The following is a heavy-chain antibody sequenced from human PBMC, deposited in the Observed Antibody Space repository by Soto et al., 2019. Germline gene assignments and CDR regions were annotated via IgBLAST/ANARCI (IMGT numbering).Heavy chain of an antibody. V-gene: IGHV3-23*01. J-gene: IGHJ4*02. CDR3: AKGQGVGGIYSLDY. CDR1: GFTFTSFA. CDR2: ISASGVNT. D-gene: IGHD1-26*01. Sequence: DVQLLESGGDLVQPGGSLSLSCAASGFTFTSFAMSWVRQAPGKGLEWVSTISASGVNTYYTDSVKGRCTISRDNSKDTVSLPMIGLRADDTAVYYCAKGQGVGGIYSLDYWGQGTVVTVSS.